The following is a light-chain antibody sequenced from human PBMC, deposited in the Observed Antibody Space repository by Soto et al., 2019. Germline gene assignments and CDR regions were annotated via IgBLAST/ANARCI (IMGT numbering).Light chain of an antibody. V-gene: IGLV2-14*01. Sequence: QSALTQPASVSGSPGQSITISCTGTSSDVGAYNYVSWYQQYPGKAPKLMIYEVSNRPSGVSNRFSGSKSGNTASLAISGLQSEDEADYFCAVWDDGLSGWVFGGGTKLTVL. CDR3: AVWDDGLSGWV. J-gene: IGLJ3*02. CDR2: EVS. CDR1: SSDVGAYNY.